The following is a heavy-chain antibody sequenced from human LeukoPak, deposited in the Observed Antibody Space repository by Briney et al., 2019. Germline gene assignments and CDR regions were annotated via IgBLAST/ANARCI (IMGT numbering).Heavy chain of an antibody. CDR3: AKDRGRYCSSTSCFQRTDYYYYGMDV. D-gene: IGHD2-2*01. J-gene: IGHJ6*02. CDR2: ISYDGSNK. V-gene: IGHV3-30*18. Sequence: GGSLRLSCAASGFTFSSYGMHWVRQAPGKGLEWVAVISYDGSNKYYADSVKGRFTISRDNSKNTLYLHMNSLRAEDTAVYYCAKDRGRYCSSTSCFQRTDYYYYGMDVWGQGTTVTVSS. CDR1: GFTFSSYG.